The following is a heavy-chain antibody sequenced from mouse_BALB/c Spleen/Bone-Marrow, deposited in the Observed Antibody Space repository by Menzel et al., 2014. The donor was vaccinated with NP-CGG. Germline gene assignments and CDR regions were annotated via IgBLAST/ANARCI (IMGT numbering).Heavy chain of an antibody. V-gene: IGHV5-12-2*01. CDR1: GFTFSSYT. CDR3: ARRSAATYYFDY. Sequence: EVMLVESGGGLVQPGGSLKLSCAASGFTFSSYTMSWVRQTPEKRLEWVAYISNGGGSTYYPDTVKGRFTISRDNAKNTLSLQMSSLRSEDTAMYYCARRSAATYYFDYWGQGTTLTVSS. J-gene: IGHJ2*01. D-gene: IGHD1-2*01. CDR2: ISNGGGST.